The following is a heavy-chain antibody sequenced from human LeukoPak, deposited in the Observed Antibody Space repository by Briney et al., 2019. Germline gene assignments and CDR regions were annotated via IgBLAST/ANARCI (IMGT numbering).Heavy chain of an antibody. CDR3: ARDLADIVVVPAAPDY. D-gene: IGHD2-2*01. CDR2: INPNSGGT. J-gene: IGHJ4*02. CDR1: GYTLTGYY. Sequence: SVKVSCKASGYTLTGYYMHWVRQAPGQGLEWMGWINPNSGGTNYAQKFQGRVTMTRDTSISTAYMELSRLRSDDTAVYYCARDLADIVVVPAAPDYWGQGTLVTVSS. V-gene: IGHV1-2*02.